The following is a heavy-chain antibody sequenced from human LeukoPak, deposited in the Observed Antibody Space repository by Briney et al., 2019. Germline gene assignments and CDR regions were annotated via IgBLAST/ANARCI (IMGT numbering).Heavy chain of an antibody. D-gene: IGHD2-15*01. CDR1: GFTFSSYS. CDR3: AREAPCGGSYYRAFDI. V-gene: IGHV3-21*01. Sequence: GGSLRLSCAASGFTFSSYSMNWVRQAPGKGLEWVSSISSSSSYIYYADSVKGRFTIPRDNAKNSLYLQMNSLRAEDTAVYYCAREAPCGGSYYRAFDIWGQGTMVTVSS. CDR2: ISSSSSYI. J-gene: IGHJ3*02.